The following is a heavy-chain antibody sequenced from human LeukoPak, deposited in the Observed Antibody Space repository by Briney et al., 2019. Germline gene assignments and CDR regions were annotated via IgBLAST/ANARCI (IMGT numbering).Heavy chain of an antibody. Sequence: ASVKVSCKASGYTFTGYYMHWVRQAPGQGLEWMGWINPNNGGTDYAQKFQGRVTMTRDTSISTAYMELNRLRSDDTAVYYCARDPYSNYFDYWGQGTLVTVSS. V-gene: IGHV1-2*02. CDR3: ARDPYSNYFDY. CDR1: GYTFTGYY. D-gene: IGHD5-18*01. J-gene: IGHJ4*02. CDR2: INPNNGGT.